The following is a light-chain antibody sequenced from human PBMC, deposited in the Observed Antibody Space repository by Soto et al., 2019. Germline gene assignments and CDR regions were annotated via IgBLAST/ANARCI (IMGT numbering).Light chain of an antibody. CDR2: GAS. V-gene: IGKV3-15*01. Sequence: EIVMTQSPATLSVSPGERATLSCRASQSVSSNLAWYQQKPGQAPRLLIYGASTRATGIPARFSGSGSGTEFTLPISRLQSEDFAVYFCQQNNNWPPWTFGQGTKADIK. J-gene: IGKJ1*01. CDR1: QSVSSN. CDR3: QQNNNWPPWT.